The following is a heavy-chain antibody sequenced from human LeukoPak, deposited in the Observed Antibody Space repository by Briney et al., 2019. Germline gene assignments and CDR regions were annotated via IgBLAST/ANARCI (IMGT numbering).Heavy chain of an antibody. J-gene: IGHJ4*02. Sequence: GGSLRLSCAASGFTFSNSRMNWVRQAPGKGLEWVSYISSSSSVIYYADSVKGRFTISRDNAKNSLYLQMNSLRDEDTAVYYCARGIVGATPFDYWGQGTLVTVSS. D-gene: IGHD1-26*01. CDR1: GFTFSNSR. V-gene: IGHV3-48*02. CDR2: ISSSSSVI. CDR3: ARGIVGATPFDY.